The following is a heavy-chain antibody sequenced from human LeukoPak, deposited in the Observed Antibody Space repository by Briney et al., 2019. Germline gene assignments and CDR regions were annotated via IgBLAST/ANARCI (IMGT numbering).Heavy chain of an antibody. CDR2: ITKKTAI. CDR3: AGGKYYSGSGAGNRFEP. V-gene: IGHV3-11*01. CDR1: GFSVSDYC. J-gene: IGHJ5*01. Sequence: GGSLRLSCAASGFSVSDYCMNWIRQSPGKGLEWVSHITKKTAIEYADSVKGRFTISRDNANNLLLLQMDSLRPEDTGVYYCAGGKYYSGSGAGNRFEPWGQGTLVTVSS. D-gene: IGHD3-10*01.